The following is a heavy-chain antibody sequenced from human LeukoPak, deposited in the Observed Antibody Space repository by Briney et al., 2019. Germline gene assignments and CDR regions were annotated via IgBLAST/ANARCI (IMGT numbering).Heavy chain of an antibody. CDR2: INHSGST. V-gene: IGHV4-34*01. CDR3: ARGGDGYNYHFDY. J-gene: IGHJ4*02. CDR1: GGSFSGYY. D-gene: IGHD5-24*01. Sequence: SETLSLTCAVYGGSFSGYYWSWIRQPPGKGLEWIGEINHSGSTNYNPPLKSRVTISVDTSKNQFSLKLSSVTAADTAVYYCARGGDGYNYHFDYWGQGTLVTVSS.